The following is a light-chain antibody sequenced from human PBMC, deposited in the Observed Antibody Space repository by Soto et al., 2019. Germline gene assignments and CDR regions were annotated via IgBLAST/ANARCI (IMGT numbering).Light chain of an antibody. J-gene: IGKJ4*01. Sequence: EIVMTQSPATLSVSPGERATLSCRASQSVSSNLAWYQQTPGQAPWLLMYGVPTRATGIPARFSVSGSGTELTLTISTLQSEDFVVYYCQQYNSWPLTFGGGTKVEIK. CDR1: QSVSSN. CDR3: QQYNSWPLT. V-gene: IGKV3-15*01. CDR2: GVP.